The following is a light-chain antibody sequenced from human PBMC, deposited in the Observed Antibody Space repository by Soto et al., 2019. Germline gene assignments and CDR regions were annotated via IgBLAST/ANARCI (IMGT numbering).Light chain of an antibody. CDR1: QSVINNY. Sequence: EIVMTQSPATLSLSPGERATVSCRASQSVINNYLAWYQQPPGPAPWLLFYGASNRATGIPDRFSGSGSGTDFPLTISSLEPDDFAVYYCQQYGSSGTFGQGTKVDIK. CDR2: GAS. CDR3: QQYGSSGT. V-gene: IGKV3-20*01. J-gene: IGKJ1*01.